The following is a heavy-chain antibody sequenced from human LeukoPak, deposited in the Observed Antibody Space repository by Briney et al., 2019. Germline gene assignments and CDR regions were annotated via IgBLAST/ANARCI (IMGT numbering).Heavy chain of an antibody. CDR3: ARGAVLRYFDWLDPPPGWFDP. CDR1: GGSFSGYY. CDR2: INHSGST. D-gene: IGHD3-9*01. V-gene: IGHV4-34*01. J-gene: IGHJ5*02. Sequence: PSETLSLTCAVYGGSFSGYYWSWIRQPPGKGLEWIWEINHSGSTNYNPSLKSRVTISVDTSKNQFSLKLSSVTAADTAVYYCARGAVLRYFDWLDPPPGWFDPWGQGTLVTVSS.